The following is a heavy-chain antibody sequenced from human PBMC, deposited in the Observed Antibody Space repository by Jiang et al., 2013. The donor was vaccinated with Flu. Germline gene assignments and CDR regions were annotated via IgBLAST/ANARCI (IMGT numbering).Heavy chain of an antibody. V-gene: IGHV1-3*01. Sequence: SGAEVKKPGASVKVSCKASGYTFTSYAMHWVRQAPGQGLEWMGWINAGNGNTKYSQKFQGRVTITRDTSASTAYMELSSLRSEDTAVYYCARGEMATPVGYWGQGTLVTVSS. J-gene: IGHJ4*02. CDR1: GYTFTSYA. CDR2: INAGNGNT. D-gene: IGHD5-24*01. CDR3: ARGEMATPVGY.